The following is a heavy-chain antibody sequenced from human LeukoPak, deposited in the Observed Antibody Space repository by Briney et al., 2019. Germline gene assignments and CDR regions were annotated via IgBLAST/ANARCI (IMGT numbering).Heavy chain of an antibody. V-gene: IGHV3-30*18. CDR2: ISYDGSNK. D-gene: IGHD1/OR15-1a*01. J-gene: IGHJ4*02. Sequence: GGSLRLPCAASGFTFSSYGMHWVRQAPGKGLEWVAVISYDGSNKYYADSVKGRFTISRDNSKNTLYLQMNSLRAEDTAVYYCAKGTKKYSPAHFDYWGQGTLVTVSS. CDR3: AKGTKKYSPAHFDY. CDR1: GFTFSSYG.